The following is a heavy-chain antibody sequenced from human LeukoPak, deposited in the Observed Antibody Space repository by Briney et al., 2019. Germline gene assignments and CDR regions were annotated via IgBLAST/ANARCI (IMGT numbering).Heavy chain of an antibody. CDR2: IYYSGST. J-gene: IGHJ6*03. Sequence: SQTLSLTCTVSGGSISSGDYYWSWIRQPPGKGLEWIGYIYYSGSTYYNPSLKSRITISVATSKNQFSLKLSSVTAADTAVYYCAGTIFGVVIISRGGYMDVWGKGTTVTVSS. CDR3: AGTIFGVVIISRGGYMDV. CDR1: GGSISSGDYY. V-gene: IGHV4-30-4*08. D-gene: IGHD3-3*01.